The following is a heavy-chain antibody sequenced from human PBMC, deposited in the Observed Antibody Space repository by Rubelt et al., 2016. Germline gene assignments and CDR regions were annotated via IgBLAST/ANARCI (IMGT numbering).Heavy chain of an antibody. CDR1: GGSFSGYY. V-gene: IGHV4-34*01. D-gene: IGHD6-19*01. J-gene: IGHJ5*02. Sequence: GGSFSGYYWSWIRQPPGKGLEWIGEINHSGSTNYNPSLKSRVTISVDTSKNQFSLKLSSVTAADTAVYYCARTGYSSGWRTNWFDPWGRGTLVTVSS. CDR2: INHSGST. CDR3: ARTGYSSGWRTNWFDP.